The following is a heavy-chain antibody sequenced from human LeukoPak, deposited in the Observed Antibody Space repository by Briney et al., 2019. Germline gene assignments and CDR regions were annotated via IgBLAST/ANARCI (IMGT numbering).Heavy chain of an antibody. J-gene: IGHJ4*02. V-gene: IGHV1-2*02. Sequence: ASVKVSCKASGYTFTGYYMHWVRQAPGQGLEWMGWINPNSGGTNYAQKFQGRVTMTRDTSISTAYMELSRLRSDDTAVYYCARVGRYCSSTSCYVGYLDYWGQGTLSPSPQ. CDR1: GYTFTGYY. D-gene: IGHD2-2*01. CDR3: ARVGRYCSSTSCYVGYLDY. CDR2: INPNSGGT.